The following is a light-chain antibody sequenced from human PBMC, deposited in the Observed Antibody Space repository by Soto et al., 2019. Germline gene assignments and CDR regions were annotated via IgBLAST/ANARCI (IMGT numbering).Light chain of an antibody. Sequence: DIVMTQSPLSYPVTPGEPASISSRSSQSVLHSNGYNYLVWYLQKPGQSTQLMIYLGSNRAYGVPDRFSGSGSGTDFILKIRRVEAEDVGVYYCMQALQTHPWTFGQGTKVDIK. V-gene: IGKV2-28*01. CDR1: QSVLHSNGYNY. J-gene: IGKJ1*01. CDR2: LGS. CDR3: MQALQTHPWT.